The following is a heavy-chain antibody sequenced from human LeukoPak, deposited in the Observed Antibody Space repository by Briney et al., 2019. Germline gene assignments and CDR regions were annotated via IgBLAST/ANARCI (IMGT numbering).Heavy chain of an antibody. D-gene: IGHD1-26*01. CDR1: GGSFSGYY. CDR3: ARDGKSGSYYRY. CDR2: INHSGST. J-gene: IGHJ4*02. V-gene: IGHV4-34*01. Sequence: PSETLSLTCAVYGGSFSGYYWSWIRQPPGKGLEWIGEINHSGSTNYNPSLKSRVTISVDTSKNQFSLKLSSVTAADTAVYYCARDGKSGSYYRYWGQGTLVTVSS.